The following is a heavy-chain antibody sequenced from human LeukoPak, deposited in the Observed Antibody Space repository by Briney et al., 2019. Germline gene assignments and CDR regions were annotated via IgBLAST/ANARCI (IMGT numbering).Heavy chain of an antibody. CDR1: GGSISSYY. J-gene: IGHJ4*02. V-gene: IGHV4-4*09. Sequence: SETLSLTCTVSGGSISSYYWSWLRQPPGKGLEWIGYIYTSGSTNYNPSLKSRVTISVDTSKNQFSLKLSSVTAADTAVYCCASQRLRGYSYGTIDYWGQGTLVTVSS. CDR2: IYTSGST. CDR3: ASQRLRGYSYGTIDY. D-gene: IGHD5-18*01.